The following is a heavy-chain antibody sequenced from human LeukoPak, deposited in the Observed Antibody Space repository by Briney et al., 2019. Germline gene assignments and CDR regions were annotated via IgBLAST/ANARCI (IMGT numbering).Heavy chain of an antibody. Sequence: SVKVSCKASGYTFTSYHLHWVRQAPGQGLEWMGGIIPIFGTANYAQKFQGRVTITADKSTSTAYMELSSLRSEDTAVYYCARVGGLEYGSGSYPYYYYYYMDVWAKGPRSPSP. CDR3: ARVGGLEYGSGSYPYYYYYYMDV. D-gene: IGHD3-10*01. CDR1: GYTFTSYH. V-gene: IGHV1-69*06. J-gene: IGHJ6*03. CDR2: IIPIFGTA.